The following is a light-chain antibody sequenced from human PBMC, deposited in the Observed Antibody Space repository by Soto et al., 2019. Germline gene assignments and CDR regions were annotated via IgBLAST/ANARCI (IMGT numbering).Light chain of an antibody. CDR2: ASS. Sequence: DVQMTQSPSSLSASVGDRVTITCRASQNIAGYLNWYQQKPGKAPKLLIYASSSLQSGVPSRFSGSGSGTDFALAISSLQPEDFATYYCQQSYRTPRTFGGGTKVEIQ. J-gene: IGKJ4*01. CDR1: QNIAGY. CDR3: QQSYRTPRT. V-gene: IGKV1-39*01.